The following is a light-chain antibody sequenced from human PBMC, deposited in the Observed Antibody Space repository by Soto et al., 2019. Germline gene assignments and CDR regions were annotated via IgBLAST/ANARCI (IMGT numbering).Light chain of an antibody. V-gene: IGKV3D-20*02. CDR3: QQRSNWPPT. J-gene: IGKJ5*01. Sequence: ELVLTQSPATLSLSPGERATLSCRASQTVRNNYLAWYQQKPGQAPRLLIYDASSRATGIPDRFSGGGSGTDFTLTISRLETEDFAVYYCQQRSNWPPTFGQGTRLEIK. CDR1: QTVRNNY. CDR2: DAS.